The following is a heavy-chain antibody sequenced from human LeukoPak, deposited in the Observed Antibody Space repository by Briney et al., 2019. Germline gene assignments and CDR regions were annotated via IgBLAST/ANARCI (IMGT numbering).Heavy chain of an antibody. CDR2: IKQDGSEK. V-gene: IGHV3-7*01. CDR3: ARSGSDFDC. J-gene: IGHJ4*02. Sequence: GGSLRLSCAASGFTFSSYWMSWVRQAPGKGLEWVANIKQDGSEKNYVDSVKGRFTISRDNAKNSQYLQINSLRVEDTAVYYCARSGSDFDCWGQGTLVSVSS. D-gene: IGHD1-26*01. CDR1: GFTFSSYW.